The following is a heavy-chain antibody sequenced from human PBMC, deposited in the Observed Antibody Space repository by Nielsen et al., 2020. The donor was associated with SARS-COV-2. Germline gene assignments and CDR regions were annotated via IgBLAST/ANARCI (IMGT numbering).Heavy chain of an antibody. CDR2: ISVSSSST. D-gene: IGHD3-3*01. Sequence: VRQAPGKGLEWVSAISVSSSSTYHADPVIGRFTIARDNSKNTVSLQLSRVRAEDTAVYYFAKVAYVSNSNFWSGRYFDGWGQGTLVTVSS. CDR3: AKVAYVSNSNFWSGRYFDG. J-gene: IGHJ4*02. V-gene: IGHV3-23*01.